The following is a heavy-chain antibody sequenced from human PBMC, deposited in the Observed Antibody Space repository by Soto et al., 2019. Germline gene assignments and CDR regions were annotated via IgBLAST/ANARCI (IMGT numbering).Heavy chain of an antibody. CDR2: IYHSGST. CDR1: GGSISSSNW. CDR3: ARAVYCSGGSCSARGMDV. Sequence: QVQLQESGPGLVKPSGTLSLTCAVSGGSISSSNWWSWVRQPPGKGLEWIGAIYHSGSTNYNPSLKSRFTISVDKSKTQFSLKLSSVTAADTAVYYCARAVYCSGGSCSARGMDVWGQGTTVTVSS. D-gene: IGHD2-15*01. V-gene: IGHV4-4*02. J-gene: IGHJ6*02.